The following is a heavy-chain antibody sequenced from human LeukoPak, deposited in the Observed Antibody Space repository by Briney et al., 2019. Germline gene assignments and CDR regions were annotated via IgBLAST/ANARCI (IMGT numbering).Heavy chain of an antibody. D-gene: IGHD2-15*01. CDR3: ARDAFGLLLNYWYFDL. J-gene: IGHJ2*01. CDR1: GGSISSYY. CDR2: IYTSGST. V-gene: IGHV4-4*07. Sequence: PSETLSLTCTVSGGSISSYYWSWIRQPAGKGLEWIGRIYTSGSTNYNPSLKSRVTMSVDTSKNQFSLKLSSVTAADMAVYYCARDAFGLLLNYWYFDLWGRGTLVTVSS.